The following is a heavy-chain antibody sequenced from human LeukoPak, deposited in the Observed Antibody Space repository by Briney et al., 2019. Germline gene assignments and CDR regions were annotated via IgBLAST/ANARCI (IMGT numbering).Heavy chain of an antibody. J-gene: IGHJ4*02. V-gene: IGHV1-18*01. D-gene: IGHD3-22*01. CDR1: GYTFTSYG. CDR2: ISAYNGNT. Sequence: ASVTVSCTASGYTFTSYGISWVRQAPGQGLEWMGWISAYNGNTNYAQKLQGRVTMTTDTSTSTAYMELRSLRSDDTAVYYCARDPHYYDSSGDDPKERFDYWGQGTLVTVSS. CDR3: ARDPHYYDSSGDDPKERFDY.